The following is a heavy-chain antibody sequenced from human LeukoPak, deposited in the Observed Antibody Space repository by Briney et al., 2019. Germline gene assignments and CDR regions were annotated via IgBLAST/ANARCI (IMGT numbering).Heavy chain of an antibody. J-gene: IGHJ5*02. CDR2: IYTSGST. D-gene: IGHD2-21*02. Sequence: PSQTLSLTCTVSGGSLSSGSYYWSWIRQPAGKGLEWIGRIYTSGSTNYNPPLKSRVTISVDTSKNQFSLKLSSVTAADTAVYYCARHGPLDCSGDCYSTWGQGTLVTVSS. CDR1: GGSLSSGSYY. CDR3: ARHGPLDCSGDCYST. V-gene: IGHV4-61*02.